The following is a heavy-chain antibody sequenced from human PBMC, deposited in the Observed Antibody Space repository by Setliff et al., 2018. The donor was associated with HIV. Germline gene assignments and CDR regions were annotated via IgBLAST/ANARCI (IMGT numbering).Heavy chain of an antibody. Sequence: GGSLRLSCAASGFTVSSNYMSCVRQAPGKGLERVSVIYRGGSTYYADSVRGRFTISRDSSKNTLYLQMNSLGAEETAVYYCAREVGDSSGYYYRNYYFDSWGQGTLVTVSS. J-gene: IGHJ4*02. CDR3: AREVGDSSGYYYRNYYFDS. CDR2: IYRGGST. V-gene: IGHV3-53*01. D-gene: IGHD3-22*01. CDR1: GFTVSSNY.